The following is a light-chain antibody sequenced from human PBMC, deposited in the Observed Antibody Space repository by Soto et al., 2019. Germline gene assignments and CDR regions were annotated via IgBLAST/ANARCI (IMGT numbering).Light chain of an antibody. CDR1: QSVSSN. CDR2: SAS. J-gene: IGKJ4*01. Sequence: EMVMTQSPATLSVSPGERATLSCWASQSVSSNLAWYQQKPGQAPRLLIYSASTTATGIPARFSGRGSGTEFTLTISSLQSEDSAVYYCQQYHMWPLTFGGGTKVELK. CDR3: QQYHMWPLT. V-gene: IGKV3-15*01.